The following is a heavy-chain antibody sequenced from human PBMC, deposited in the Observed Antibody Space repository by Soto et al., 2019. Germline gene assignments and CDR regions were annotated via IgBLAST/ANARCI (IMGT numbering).Heavy chain of an antibody. Sequence: SVKVSCKASGGTFSSYAISWVRQAPGQGLEWMGGIIPIFGTANYAQKFQGRVTITADKSTSTAYMELSSLRSEDTAVYYCARDKEIHNWNFGAYNWFDPWVQGTLFTVSS. CDR2: IIPIFGTA. CDR3: ARDKEIHNWNFGAYNWFDP. J-gene: IGHJ5*02. D-gene: IGHD1-7*01. V-gene: IGHV1-69*06. CDR1: GGTFSSYA.